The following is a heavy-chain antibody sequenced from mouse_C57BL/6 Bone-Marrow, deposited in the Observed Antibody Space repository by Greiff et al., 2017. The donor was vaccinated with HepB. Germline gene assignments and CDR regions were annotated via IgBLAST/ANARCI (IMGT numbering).Heavy chain of an antibody. CDR2: INYDGSST. Sequence: EVQLQESEGGLVQPGSSMKLSCTASGFTFSDYYMAWVRQVPEKGLEWVANINYDGSSTYYLDSLKSRFIISRDNAKNILYLQMSSLKSEDTATYYCARDPLYYAMDYWGQGTSVTVSS. CDR3: ARDPLYYAMDY. CDR1: GFTFSDYY. J-gene: IGHJ4*01. V-gene: IGHV5-16*01.